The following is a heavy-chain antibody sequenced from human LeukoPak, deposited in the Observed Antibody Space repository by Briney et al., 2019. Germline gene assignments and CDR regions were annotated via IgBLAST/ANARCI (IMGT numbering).Heavy chain of an antibody. CDR3: ATARPHRGFDI. V-gene: IGHV5-51*01. Sequence: GESLKISCKGSGYSFTSYWIGWVRLMPGKGLEWMGIISFGDSDSRYSPSFQGQVTISVDKSINTAYLQWSSLKASDTAMYYCATARPHRGFDIWGQGTMVTVSS. CDR1: GYSFTSYW. J-gene: IGHJ3*02. CDR2: ISFGDSDS.